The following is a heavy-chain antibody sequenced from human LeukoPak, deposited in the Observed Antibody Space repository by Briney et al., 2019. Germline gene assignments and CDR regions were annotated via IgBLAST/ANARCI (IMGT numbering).Heavy chain of an antibody. CDR1: GFTFDDYA. CDR3: AKDPSGSYWPSYFDY. Sequence: PGGSLRLSCAASGFTFDDYAMHWVRQAPGKGLEWVSGISWNSGSIGYADSVKGRFTISRDNAKNSLYLQMNSLRAEDTALYYCAKDPSGSYWPSYFDYWGQGTLVTVSS. J-gene: IGHJ4*02. V-gene: IGHV3-9*01. CDR2: ISWNSGSI. D-gene: IGHD1-26*01.